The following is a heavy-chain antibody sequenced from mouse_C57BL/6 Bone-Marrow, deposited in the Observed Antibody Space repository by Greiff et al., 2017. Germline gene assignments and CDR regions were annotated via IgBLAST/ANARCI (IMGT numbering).Heavy chain of an antibody. D-gene: IGHD2-5*01. CDR1: GYTFTSYD. V-gene: IGHV1-85*01. Sequence: QVQLKQSGPELVKPGASVKLSCKASGYTFTSYDINWVKQRPGQGLEWIGWIYPRDGSTKYNEKFKGKATLTVDPSSSTAYMELHSLTSEDAAVYFCARHYSNYLDWFAYWGQGTLVTVSA. CDR2: IYPRDGST. J-gene: IGHJ3*01. CDR3: ARHYSNYLDWFAY.